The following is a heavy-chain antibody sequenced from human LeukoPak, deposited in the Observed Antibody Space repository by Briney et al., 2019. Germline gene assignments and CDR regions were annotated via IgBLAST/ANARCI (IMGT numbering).Heavy chain of an antibody. CDR3: AKDSSELVDY. CDR2: IHYDGSNK. J-gene: IGHJ4*02. D-gene: IGHD1-1*01. CDR1: GFTFSSYG. V-gene: IGHV3-30*02. Sequence: GGSLRLSCAASGFTFSSYGMHWVRQAPGKGLEWVAFIHYDGSNKYYADSVKGRFTISRDSSKNTLYLQMISLRAEDTAVYYCAKDSSELVDYWGQGTLVTVSS.